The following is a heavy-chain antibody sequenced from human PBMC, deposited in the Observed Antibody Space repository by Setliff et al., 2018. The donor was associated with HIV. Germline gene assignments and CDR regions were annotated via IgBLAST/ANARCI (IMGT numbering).Heavy chain of an antibody. CDR3: ARDQRLFYFDS. J-gene: IGHJ4*02. V-gene: IGHV7-4-1*02. CDR1: GYNVTVSA. Sequence: GASVTVSCKASGYNVTVSAINWVRQAPGQALEWLGWINTKTGNPTYAQGLTGQFVFSLDTSISTAYLQVSSLKAEDTAVYYCARDQRLFYFDSWGQGTLVTVSS. CDR2: INTKTGNP.